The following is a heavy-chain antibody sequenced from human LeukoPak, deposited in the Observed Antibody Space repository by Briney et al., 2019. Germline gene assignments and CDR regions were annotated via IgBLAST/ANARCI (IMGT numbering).Heavy chain of an antibody. V-gene: IGHV3-23*01. Sequence: PGGSLRLSCAASGFTFSSYAMSWVRQAPGKGLEWVSAISGSGGSTYYADSVKGRFTISRDNSKNTLYLQMNSLRAEDTAVYYCAKYGYSTSSGWYDTNFDYWGQGTLVTVSS. D-gene: IGHD6-19*01. CDR2: ISGSGGST. CDR3: AKYGYSTSSGWYDTNFDY. J-gene: IGHJ4*02. CDR1: GFTFSSYA.